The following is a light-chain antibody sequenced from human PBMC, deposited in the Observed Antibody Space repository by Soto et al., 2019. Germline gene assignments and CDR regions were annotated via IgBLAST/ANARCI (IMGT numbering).Light chain of an antibody. J-gene: IGLJ2*01. CDR3: SSYTSTTTVII. V-gene: IGLV2-14*01. CDR1: NSDIGPYNY. CDR2: DVN. Sequence: QSVLTQPASVSGSPGQSVTISYTGTNSDIGPYNYVTWYQKHPGKAPKLIIYDVNNRPSGVSNRFSGSKSGNTASLTISGLQAEDEADYYCSSYTSTTTVIIFGGGTKVTVL.